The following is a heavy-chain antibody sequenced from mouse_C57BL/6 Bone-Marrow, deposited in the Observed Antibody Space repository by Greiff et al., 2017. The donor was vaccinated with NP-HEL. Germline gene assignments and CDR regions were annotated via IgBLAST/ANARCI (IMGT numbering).Heavy chain of an antibody. J-gene: IGHJ4*01. V-gene: IGHV5-12*01. CDR1: GFTFSDYY. CDR3: ARRPPYYYGSFYAMDY. D-gene: IGHD1-1*01. Sequence: EVKVVESGGGLVQPGGSLKLSCAASGFTFSDYYMYWVRQTPEKRLEWVAYISNGGGSTYYPDTVKGRFTISRDNAKNTLYLQMSRLKSEDTAMYYCARRPPYYYGSFYAMDYWGQGTSVTVSS. CDR2: ISNGGGST.